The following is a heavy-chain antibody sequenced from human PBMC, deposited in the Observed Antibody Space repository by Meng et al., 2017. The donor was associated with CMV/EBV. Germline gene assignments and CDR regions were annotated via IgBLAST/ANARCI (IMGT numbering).Heavy chain of an antibody. CDR1: GGTFSSYA. V-gene: IGHV1-69*05. Sequence: SVQVSCKASGGTFSSYAISWVRQPPGQGLEWMGGIIPIFGTANYAQKFQGRVTITTDESTSTAYMELSSLRSEDTAVYYCARVPRITMVRGVEYGMDVWGQGTTVTVSS. J-gene: IGHJ6*02. CDR3: ARVPRITMVRGVEYGMDV. CDR2: IIPIFGTA. D-gene: IGHD3-10*01.